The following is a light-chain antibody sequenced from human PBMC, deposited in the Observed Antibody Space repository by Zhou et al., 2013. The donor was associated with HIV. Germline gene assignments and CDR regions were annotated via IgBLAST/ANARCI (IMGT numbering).Light chain of an antibody. J-gene: IGKJ2*01. Sequence: EIVMTQSPAALSVSPGERATLSCRASQSVGSNLAWYQLKPGQAPRLLIYGASTRAPDVPDTFSGSGSGTEFTLTISSLQSEDFAVYYCQQYNKWPVTFGQGTKLEIK. CDR3: QQYNKWPVT. V-gene: IGKV3-15*01. CDR1: QSVGSN. CDR2: GAS.